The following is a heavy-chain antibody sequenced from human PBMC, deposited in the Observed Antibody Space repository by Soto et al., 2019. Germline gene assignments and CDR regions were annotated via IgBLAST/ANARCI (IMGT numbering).Heavy chain of an antibody. CDR3: ARGPRYCSSTSCFSGVTWFDP. J-gene: IGHJ5*02. CDR2: ISSYNGNT. D-gene: IGHD2-2*01. V-gene: IGHV1-18*04. Sequence: GASVKVSCKASGYTSTSYGISWVRQAPGQGLEWMGWISSYNGNTNYAQKVQGRVTMTTDKSTSTTYMELRSLRSDDTAVYYCARGPRYCSSTSCFSGVTWFDPWGQGTLVTVSS. CDR1: GYTSTSYG.